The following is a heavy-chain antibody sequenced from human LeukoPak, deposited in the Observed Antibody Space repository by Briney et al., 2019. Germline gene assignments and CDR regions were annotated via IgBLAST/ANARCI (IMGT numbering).Heavy chain of an antibody. J-gene: IGHJ4*02. CDR3: AKGPMGRGFDT. V-gene: IGHV3-23*01. CDR1: GFTFSSYA. CDR2: ISGSGGGT. D-gene: IGHD3-10*01. Sequence: GGSLRLSCAASGFTFSSYAMNWVRQAPGKGLEWVSAISGSGGGTYYADSVKGRFTISRDNSKNTLYLQMNSLRAEDTAVYYCAKGPMGRGFDTWGQGTLVTVSS.